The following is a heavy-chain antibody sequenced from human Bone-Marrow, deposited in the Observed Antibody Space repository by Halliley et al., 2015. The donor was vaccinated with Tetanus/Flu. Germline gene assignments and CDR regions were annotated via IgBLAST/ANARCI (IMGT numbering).Heavy chain of an antibody. CDR2: IYCRGGT. V-gene: IGHV4-30-4*01. J-gene: IGHJ4*02. CDR3: VRETYFDSGGYDF. Sequence: CVGLIYCRGGTVYNPALKCRVTLSVDTPKNQFSLGLGSVTAADTAGYYCVRETYFDSGGYDFWGQGTLVTVSS. D-gene: IGHD3-22*01.